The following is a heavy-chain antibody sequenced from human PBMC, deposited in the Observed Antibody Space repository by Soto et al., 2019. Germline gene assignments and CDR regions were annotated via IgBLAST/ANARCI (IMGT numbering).Heavy chain of an antibody. CDR1: GLSLRTTGVG. J-gene: IGHJ6*02. CDR3: VQSPCVGACLQISASHSHYGLDV. V-gene: IGHV2-5*02. CDR2: LYGDHDK. D-gene: IGHD3-16*01. Sequence: QITLKQSGPTLVKPTQTLTLTCTFSGLSLRTTGVGVGWVRQPPGKVLEWLALLYGDHDKRYTPSQKSKLTITKATSEKQVVLTITNMATVDTPPYCLVQSPCVGACLQISASHSHYGLDVWGQGTTVTVSS.